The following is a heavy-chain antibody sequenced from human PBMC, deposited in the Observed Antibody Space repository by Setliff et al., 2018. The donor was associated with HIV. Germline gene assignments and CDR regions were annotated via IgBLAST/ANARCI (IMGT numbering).Heavy chain of an antibody. D-gene: IGHD2-21*02. CDR3: ARNVRRTYCGGDCYSHFDY. Sequence: TLSLTCTVSGGSISSGGYYWSWIRQHPGKGLEWIGYIYYIGSTFYNPSLKSRVTISVDTSKNQFSLKLSSVTAADTAVYYCARNVRRTYCGGDCYSHFDYWGQGTLVTVSS. V-gene: IGHV4-31*03. CDR2: IYYIGST. J-gene: IGHJ4*02. CDR1: GGSISSGGYY.